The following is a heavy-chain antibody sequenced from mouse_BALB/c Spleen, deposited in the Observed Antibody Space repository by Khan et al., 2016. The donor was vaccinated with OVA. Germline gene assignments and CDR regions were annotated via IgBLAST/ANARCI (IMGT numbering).Heavy chain of an antibody. J-gene: IGHJ3*01. CDR1: GYTFTKYW. CDR2: INPSTGYT. D-gene: IGHD1-1*01. CDR3: VNHGSSSAWFTY. Sequence: VQLQESGAELAKPGASVKMSCKASGYTFTKYWMHWVKQRPGQGLEWIGYINPSTGYTEYKQKFKDKATLTADKSSSTAYMQLSSLTSEDSAVYYCVNHGSSSAWFTYWGQGTLVTVSA. V-gene: IGHV1-7*01.